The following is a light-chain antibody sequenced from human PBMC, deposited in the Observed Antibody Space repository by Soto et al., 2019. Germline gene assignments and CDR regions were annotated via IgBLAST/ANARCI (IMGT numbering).Light chain of an antibody. CDR3: QQYSSYWT. CDR2: DAT. V-gene: IGKV1-5*01. Sequence: DIQVTQSPSTLSASVGDRVTITCRASQDINRWLAWYQQKAGKAPKLLICDATTLESGAPSRFSGSGGGRDFTLTISSLQPDDFGTYYCQQYSSYWTFGPGTKVDIK. CDR1: QDINRW. J-gene: IGKJ1*01.